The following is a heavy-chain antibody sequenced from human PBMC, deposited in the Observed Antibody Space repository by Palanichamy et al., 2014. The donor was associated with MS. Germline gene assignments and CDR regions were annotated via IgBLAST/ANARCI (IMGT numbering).Heavy chain of an antibody. Sequence: QVQLVESGGGVVQPGRSLRLSCAASGFTFSSYGMHWVRQAPGKGLEWVAVISYDGSNKYYADSVKGRFTISRDNSKNTLYLQMNSLRAEDTAVYYCAKDRGGYSGYDLRYWGQGTLVTVSS. J-gene: IGHJ4*02. V-gene: IGHV3-30*18. CDR1: GFTFSSYG. CDR3: AKDRGGYSGYDLRY. D-gene: IGHD5-12*01. CDR2: ISYDGSNK.